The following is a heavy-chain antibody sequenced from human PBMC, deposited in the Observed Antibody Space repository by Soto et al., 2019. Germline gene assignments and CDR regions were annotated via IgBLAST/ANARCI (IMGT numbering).Heavy chain of an antibody. CDR3: VKHQVSRDNYFDP. V-gene: IGHV3-23*01. CDR2: LSGSGGDT. CDR1: GFSFSNYV. J-gene: IGHJ5*02. Sequence: EVQLLESGGGLVQPGGSLRLSCAASGFSFSNYVMSWVRQAPGKGLEWVSGLSGSGGDTYYADSVKGRFTISRDNXRNTLDLQLKSLRAEDTAIYYCVKHQVSRDNYFDPWGQGTLVTVSS. D-gene: IGHD2-2*01.